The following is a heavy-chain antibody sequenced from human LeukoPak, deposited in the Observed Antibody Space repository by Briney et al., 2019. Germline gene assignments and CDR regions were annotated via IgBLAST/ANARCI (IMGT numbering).Heavy chain of an antibody. CDR2: ISSSSSHI. CDR1: GFTFSSYT. J-gene: IGHJ4*02. Sequence: GGSLRLSCAASGFTFSSYTMNWVRQAPGKGLEWVSLISSSSSHIHYADSVRGRFTISRDNAKNSLYLQMKSLRAEDTAVYYCARAGYSSSWRERYKYYFDYWGQGTLVTVSS. D-gene: IGHD6-13*01. CDR3: ARAGYSSSWRERYKYYFDY. V-gene: IGHV3-21*01.